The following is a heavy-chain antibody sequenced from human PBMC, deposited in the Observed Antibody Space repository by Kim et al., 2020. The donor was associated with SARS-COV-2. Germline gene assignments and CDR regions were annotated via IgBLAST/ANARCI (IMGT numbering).Heavy chain of an antibody. V-gene: IGHV4-59*01. CDR2: IYYSGST. D-gene: IGHD3-9*01. CDR1: GGSISSYY. CDR3: ARNSNYDILTGYNYYYYGMDV. J-gene: IGHJ6*02. Sequence: SETLSLTCTVSGGSISSYYWSWIRQPPGKGLEWIGYIYYSGSTNYNPSLKSRVTISVDTSKNQFSLKLSSVTAADTAVYYCARNSNYDILTGYNYYYYGMDVWGQGTTVPVSS.